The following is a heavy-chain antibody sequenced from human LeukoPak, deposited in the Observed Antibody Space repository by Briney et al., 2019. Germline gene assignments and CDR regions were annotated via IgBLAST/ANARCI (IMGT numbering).Heavy chain of an antibody. CDR3: ARGGATGFYVFY. Sequence: GGSLRLSCAASGFTFGTYAMTWVRQAPGMGLEWVSTILNNGVSTYHADSVKGRFTISRDNLKNTLYLQMNSLRAEDTAVYYCARGGATGFYVFYWGQGTLVTVSS. CDR1: GFTFGTYA. CDR2: ILNNGVST. D-gene: IGHD1-26*01. J-gene: IGHJ4*02. V-gene: IGHV3-23*01.